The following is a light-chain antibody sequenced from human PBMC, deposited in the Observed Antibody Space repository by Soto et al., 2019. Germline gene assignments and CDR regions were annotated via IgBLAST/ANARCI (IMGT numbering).Light chain of an antibody. Sequence: SAAPGQKVTISCSGSSSNIGGTSVSWYQQLPGTAPKLLMYHDNKRPSGIPDRFSGSKSGTSATLGITGFQTGDEADYYCGSWDSSLSAYVFGTGTKFIVL. CDR3: GSWDSSLSAYV. J-gene: IGLJ1*01. V-gene: IGLV1-51*01. CDR2: HDN. CDR1: SSNIGGTS.